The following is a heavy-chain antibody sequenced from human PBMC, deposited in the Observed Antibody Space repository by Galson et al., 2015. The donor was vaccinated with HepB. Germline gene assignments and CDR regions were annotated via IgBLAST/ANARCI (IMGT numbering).Heavy chain of an antibody. Sequence: SLRLSCAASGFTFSSYAMHWVRQAPGKGLEWVAVISYDGSNKYYADSVKGRFTISRDNSKNTLYLQMNSLRAEDTAVYYCARDGVLRFLEGYGMDVWGQGTTVTVSS. CDR2: ISYDGSNK. J-gene: IGHJ6*02. V-gene: IGHV3-30-3*01. CDR1: GFTFSSYA. D-gene: IGHD3-3*01. CDR3: ARDGVLRFLEGYGMDV.